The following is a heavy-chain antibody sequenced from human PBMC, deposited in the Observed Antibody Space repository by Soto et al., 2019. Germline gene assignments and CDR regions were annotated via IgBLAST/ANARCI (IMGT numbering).Heavy chain of an antibody. CDR3: ARGCSSTSCSFDY. J-gene: IGHJ4*02. Sequence: GASVKVSCKASGGTFSSYAISWVRQAPGQGLEWMGGIIPIFGTANYAQKFQGRVTITADESTSTAYMELSSLRSEDTAVYYSARGCSSTSCSFDYWGQGTLVTVSS. V-gene: IGHV1-69*13. CDR2: IIPIFGTA. CDR1: GGTFSSYA. D-gene: IGHD2-2*01.